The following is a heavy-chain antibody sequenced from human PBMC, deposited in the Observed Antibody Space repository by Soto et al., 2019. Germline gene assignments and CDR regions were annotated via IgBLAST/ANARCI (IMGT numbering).Heavy chain of an antibody. CDR1: GGSISSGDYY. CDR3: ASWQEYCTNGVCYNWFDP. V-gene: IGHV4-30-4*01. Sequence: SETLSLTCTVSGGSISSGDYYWSWIRQPPGKGLEWIGYIYYSGSTYYNPSLKSRVTISVDTSKNQFSLKLSSVTAADTAVYYCASWQEYCTNGVCYNWFDPWGQGTLVTVSS. CDR2: IYYSGST. J-gene: IGHJ5*02. D-gene: IGHD2-8*01.